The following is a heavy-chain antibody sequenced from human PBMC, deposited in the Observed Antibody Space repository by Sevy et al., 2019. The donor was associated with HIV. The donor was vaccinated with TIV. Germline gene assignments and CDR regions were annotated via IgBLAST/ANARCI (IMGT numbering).Heavy chain of an antibody. J-gene: IGHJ4*02. Sequence: ASVKVSCKTSGYNFASYGITWVRQAPGQGLEWMGWIGVYNGNANSAQNLQARFTMTTDTATNTAYMELTSLRSDDTAVYYCARVPTYYYGSATYFDYWGQGTLVTVSS. D-gene: IGHD3-10*01. CDR2: IGVYNGNA. CDR1: GYNFASYG. V-gene: IGHV1-18*01. CDR3: ARVPTYYYGSATYFDY.